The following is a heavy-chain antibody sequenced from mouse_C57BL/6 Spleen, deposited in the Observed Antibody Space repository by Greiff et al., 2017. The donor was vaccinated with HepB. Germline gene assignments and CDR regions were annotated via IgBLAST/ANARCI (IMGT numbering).Heavy chain of an antibody. V-gene: IGHV1-81*01. CDR2: IYPRSGNT. CDR1: GYTFTSYG. CDR3: ARDYDLTAMDY. Sequence: QVHVKQSGAELARPGASVKLSCKASGYTFTSYGISWVKQRTGQGLEWIGEIYPRSGNTYYNEKFKGKATLTADKSSSTAYMELRSLTSEDSAVYFCARDYDLTAMDYWGQGTSVTVSS. D-gene: IGHD2-4*01. J-gene: IGHJ4*01.